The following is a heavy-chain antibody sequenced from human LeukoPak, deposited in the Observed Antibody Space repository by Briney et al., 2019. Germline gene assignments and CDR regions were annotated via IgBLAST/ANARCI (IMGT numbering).Heavy chain of an antibody. V-gene: IGHV4-59*01. CDR2: IYYGGST. D-gene: IGHD6-13*01. J-gene: IGHJ4*02. CDR3: ARAYSSSWYYFDY. CDR1: GGSISSYY. Sequence: PSETLSLTCTVSGGSISSYYWSWIRQPPGKGLEWIGYIYYGGSTNYNPSLKSRVTISVDTSKNQFSLKLSSVTAADTAVYYCARAYSSSWYYFDYWGQGTLVTVSS.